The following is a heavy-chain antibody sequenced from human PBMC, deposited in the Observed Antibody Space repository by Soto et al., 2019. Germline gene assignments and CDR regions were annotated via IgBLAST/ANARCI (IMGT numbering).Heavy chain of an antibody. V-gene: IGHV3-30-3*01. CDR2: ISYDGSNK. CDR3: ARDTGLRLTGYHDVAY. CDR1: GFTFSSYA. D-gene: IGHD3-9*01. Sequence: GGSLRLSCAASGFTFSSYAMHWVRQAPGKGLEWVAVISYDGSNKYYADSVKGRFTISRDNSKNTLYLQMNSLRAEDTAVYYCARDTGLRLTGYHDVAYWGQGTLVTVSS. J-gene: IGHJ4*02.